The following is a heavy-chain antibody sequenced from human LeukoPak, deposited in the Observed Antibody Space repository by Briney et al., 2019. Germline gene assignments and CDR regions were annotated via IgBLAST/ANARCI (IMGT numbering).Heavy chain of an antibody. D-gene: IGHD1-26*01. V-gene: IGHV3-23*01. Sequence: GGSLRLSCAAPGFTFSSYAMSWVRQAPGKGLEWASAISGSGGSTYYADSVKGRFTISRDNSKNTLYLQMNSLRAEDTAVYYCANNERELLPDYWGQGTLVTVSS. CDR1: GFTFSSYA. CDR3: ANNERELLPDY. J-gene: IGHJ4*02. CDR2: ISGSGGST.